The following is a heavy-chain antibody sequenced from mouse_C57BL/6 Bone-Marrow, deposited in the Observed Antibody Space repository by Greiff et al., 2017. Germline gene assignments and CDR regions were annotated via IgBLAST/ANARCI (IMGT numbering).Heavy chain of an antibody. CDR1: GFHIQDDY. Sequence: VQLQQSGAELVRPGASVQLSCTASGFHIQDDYMHWVKQRPEQGLEWIGWIDPENGDTESASKLQGKATITADTSSNTAYLQLSSLTSEDTAVYYCTITTVSYYYAMDYWGQGTSVTVSS. D-gene: IGHD1-1*01. CDR3: TITTVSYYYAMDY. CDR2: IDPENGDT. V-gene: IGHV14-4*01. J-gene: IGHJ4*01.